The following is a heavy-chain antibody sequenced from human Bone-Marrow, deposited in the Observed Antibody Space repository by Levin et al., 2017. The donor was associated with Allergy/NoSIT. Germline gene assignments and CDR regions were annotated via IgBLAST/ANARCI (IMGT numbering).Heavy chain of an antibody. V-gene: IGHV3-21*01. Sequence: GGSLRLSCAGSGFTFSDYSINWVRQAPGKGLEWVASISSSGKYISYADSVKGRFTISRDNARNSLHLHMNSLRGADTAVYYCATEGRDCPGDGSCYSGWYFDLWGRGTLVTVSS. CDR1: GFTFSDYS. J-gene: IGHJ2*01. CDR2: ISSSGKYI. CDR3: ATEGRDCPGDGSCYSGWYFDL. D-gene: IGHD2-21*02.